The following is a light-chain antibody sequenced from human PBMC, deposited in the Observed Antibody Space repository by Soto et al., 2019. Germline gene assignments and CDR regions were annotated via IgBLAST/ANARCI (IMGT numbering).Light chain of an antibody. J-gene: IGKJ4*01. V-gene: IGKV1-9*01. Sequence: DIQLTQSPSFLSASVGDRVTITCRASQGITSDLAWYQQEPGKAPKLLIYAASTLQSGVPSRFSGSGSGTEFTLTISSLQPEDFATYYCQQSNSYPQTFGGGTKVEIK. CDR3: QQSNSYPQT. CDR1: QGITSD. CDR2: AAS.